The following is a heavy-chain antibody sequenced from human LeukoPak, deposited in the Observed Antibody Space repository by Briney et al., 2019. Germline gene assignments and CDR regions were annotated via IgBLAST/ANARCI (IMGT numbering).Heavy chain of an antibody. CDR2: ISAYNGNT. CDR3: ARELAVRGVIIPNTFDY. CDR1: GYTFTSYG. V-gene: IGHV1-18*01. Sequence: ASVKVSCKASGYTFTSYGISWVRQAPGQGLEWMGWISAYNGNTNYAQKLQGRVTMTTDTSTSTAYMELRSLRSDDTAVYYCARELAVRGVIIPNTFDYWGQGTLVTVSS. J-gene: IGHJ4*02. D-gene: IGHD3-10*02.